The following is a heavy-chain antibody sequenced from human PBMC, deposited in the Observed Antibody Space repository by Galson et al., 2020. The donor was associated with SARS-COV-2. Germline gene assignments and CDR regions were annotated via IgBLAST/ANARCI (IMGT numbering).Heavy chain of an antibody. CDR1: GFTFSSYA. J-gene: IGHJ4*02. D-gene: IGHD1-7*01. Sequence: GESLKISCAASGFTFSSYAMHWVRQAPGKGLEWVAVISYDGSNKYYADSVKGRFTISRDNSKNTLYLQMNSLRAEDTAVYYCASGNWNYGHYWGQGTLVTVSS. CDR2: ISYDGSNK. CDR3: ASGNWNYGHY. V-gene: IGHV3-30-3*01.